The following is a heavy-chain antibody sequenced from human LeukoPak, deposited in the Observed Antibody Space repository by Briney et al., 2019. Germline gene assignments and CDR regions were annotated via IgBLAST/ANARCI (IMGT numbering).Heavy chain of an antibody. D-gene: IGHD6-13*01. CDR1: GGPFSGYY. CDR3: ARAPRNSSTMLDY. V-gene: IGHV4-34*01. Sequence: SETLSLTCAVYGGPFSGYYWSWIRQPPGKGLEWIGEINHSGSTNYNPSLKSRVTISVDTSKNQFSLKLSSVTAADTAVYYCARAPRNSSTMLDYWGQGTLVTVSS. J-gene: IGHJ4*02. CDR2: INHSGST.